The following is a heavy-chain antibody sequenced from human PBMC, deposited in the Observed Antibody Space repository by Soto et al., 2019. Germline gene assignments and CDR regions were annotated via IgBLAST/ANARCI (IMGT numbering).Heavy chain of an antibody. V-gene: IGHV3-48*02. CDR1: GFTFSSYS. Sequence: GGSLRLSCAASGFTFSSYSMNWVRQAPGKGLEWVSYISSSSSTIYYADSVKGRFTISRDNAKNSLYLQMNSLRDEDTAVYYCARDRAYDSSGYYFDYWGQGTLVTVSS. CDR3: ARDRAYDSSGYYFDY. CDR2: ISSSSSTI. J-gene: IGHJ4*02. D-gene: IGHD3-22*01.